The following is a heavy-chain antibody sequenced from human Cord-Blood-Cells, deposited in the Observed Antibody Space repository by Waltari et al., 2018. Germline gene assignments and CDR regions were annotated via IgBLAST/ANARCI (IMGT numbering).Heavy chain of an antibody. J-gene: IGHJ4*02. Sequence: QLQLQESGPGLVKPSETLSLTCTFSGGSISSSSYYWGWIRPPPGKGLEWIGSIYYSGSPYYNPSLKSRVTISVDTSKNQFSLKLSSVTAADTAVYYCARQGTAAGDYWGQGTLVTVSS. D-gene: IGHD6-13*01. CDR2: IYYSGSP. CDR1: GGSISSSSYY. V-gene: IGHV4-39*01. CDR3: ARQGTAAGDY.